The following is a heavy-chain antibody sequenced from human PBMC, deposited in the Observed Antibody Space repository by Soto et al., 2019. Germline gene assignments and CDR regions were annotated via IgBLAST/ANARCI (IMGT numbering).Heavy chain of an antibody. CDR2: SIPIFGTA. J-gene: IGHJ4*02. Sequence: QVQLVQSGAEVKKPGSSVKVSCKASGGTFSSSAISWVRQAPGQGLEWMGGSIPIFGTANYAQKCQGRVTITADKSTSTAYMELSSLRSEDTSVYYCARTAFGDDLRFDYWGQGTLVTVSS. CDR1: GGTFSSSA. D-gene: IGHD3-3*01. CDR3: ARTAFGDDLRFDY. V-gene: IGHV1-69*06.